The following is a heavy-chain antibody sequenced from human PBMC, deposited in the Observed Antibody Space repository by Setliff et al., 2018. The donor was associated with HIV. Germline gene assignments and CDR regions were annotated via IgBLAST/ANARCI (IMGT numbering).Heavy chain of an antibody. D-gene: IGHD3-16*01. CDR2: INTNTGNP. V-gene: IGHV7-4-1*02. J-gene: IGHJ3*02. CDR1: GYTFTDYG. Sequence: ASVKVSCKASGYTFTDYGISWVRQAPGQGLEWMGWINTNTGNPTYAQGFTGRFVFSLDTSVSTAYLQISSLKAEDTAVYYCAREIRTIEGGALDIWGQGTSVTVSS. CDR3: AREIRTIEGGALDI.